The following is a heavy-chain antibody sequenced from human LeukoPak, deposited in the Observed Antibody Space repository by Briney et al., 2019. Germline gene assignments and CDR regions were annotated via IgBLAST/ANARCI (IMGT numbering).Heavy chain of an antibody. CDR2: INPNSGGT. CDR3: ARGGYCSSTSCRANFDY. V-gene: IGHV1-2*02. D-gene: IGHD2-2*03. J-gene: IGHJ4*02. CDR1: GYTFTGYY. Sequence: ASVKVSCKASGYTFTGYYMHWVRQAPGQGLEWMGWINPNSGGTNYAQKFQGRVTMTRDTSISTAYMGLSRLRSDDTAVYYCARGGYCSSTSCRANFDYWGQGTLVTVSS.